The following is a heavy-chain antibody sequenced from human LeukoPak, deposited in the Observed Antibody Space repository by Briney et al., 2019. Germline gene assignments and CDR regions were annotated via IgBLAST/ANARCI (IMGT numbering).Heavy chain of an antibody. D-gene: IGHD3-3*01. CDR3: ARDLWSGYLSFDY. J-gene: IGHJ4*02. CDR2: IYSGGST. Sequence: GGSLRLSCAASGFTFSSYAMSWVRQAPGKGLEWVSVIYSGGSTYYADSVKGRFTISRDNSKNTLYLQMNSLRAEDTAVYYCARDLWSGYLSFDYWGQGTLVTVSS. V-gene: IGHV3-53*01. CDR1: GFTFSSYA.